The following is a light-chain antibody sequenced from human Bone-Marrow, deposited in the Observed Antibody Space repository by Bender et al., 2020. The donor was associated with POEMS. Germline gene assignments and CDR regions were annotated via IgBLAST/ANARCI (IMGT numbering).Light chain of an antibody. CDR3: QVWDSDSDHVV. V-gene: IGLV3-21*03. J-gene: IGLJ2*01. Sequence: SYVLTQPPSVSVAPGKTATITCGGNNIGRKSVHWYQQKSGQAPVLVVYNDGERPSRIPERFSGSNSANTATLSISRVEAGDEADYYCQVWDSDSDHVVFGGRTRLTVL. CDR2: NDG. CDR1: NIGRKS.